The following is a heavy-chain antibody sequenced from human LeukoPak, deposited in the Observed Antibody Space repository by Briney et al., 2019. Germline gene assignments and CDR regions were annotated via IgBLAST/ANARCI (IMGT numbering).Heavy chain of an antibody. CDR2: FSGSGDST. D-gene: IGHD5-24*01. CDR1: GFTFSYYA. J-gene: IGHJ4*02. Sequence: GGSLRLSCAASGFTFSYYAVSWVRQAPGKGLELVSTFSGSGDSTYYADSVRGRFTVSRDNSKNTLYLQMNSLRAEDTAVYYCAKAGSMPTPTPYYFDYWGQGNLVTVSS. V-gene: IGHV3-23*01. CDR3: AKAGSMPTPTPYYFDY.